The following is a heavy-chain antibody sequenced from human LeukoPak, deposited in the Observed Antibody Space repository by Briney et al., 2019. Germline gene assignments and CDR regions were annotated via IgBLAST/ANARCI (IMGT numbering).Heavy chain of an antibody. J-gene: IGHJ5*02. CDR2: IYYSGST. CDR1: GGSISSGGYY. CDR3: ARHRPGERRFDP. Sequence: PSQTLSLTCTVSGGSISSGGYYWSWIRQHPGKGLEWIGYIYYSGSTYYNPSLESRVTISVDTSKNLFSLKFTSVTAADTAVYYCARHRPGERRFDPWGQGTLVTVSS. V-gene: IGHV4-31*03. D-gene: IGHD3-16*01.